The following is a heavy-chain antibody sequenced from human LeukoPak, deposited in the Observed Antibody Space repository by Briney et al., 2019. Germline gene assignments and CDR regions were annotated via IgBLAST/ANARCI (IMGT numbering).Heavy chain of an antibody. D-gene: IGHD3-16*02. J-gene: IGHJ4*02. CDR2: IPYDGSNK. CDR3: AKSGIYDYVWGSYRFDY. CDR1: GFTFSSYA. V-gene: IGHV3-30*04. Sequence: PGGSLRLSCAASGFTFSSYAMHWVRQAPGKGLEWVAVIPYDGSNKYYADSVKGRFTISRDNSKNTLYLQMNSLRAEDTAVYYCAKSGIYDYVWGSYRFDYWGQGTLVTVSP.